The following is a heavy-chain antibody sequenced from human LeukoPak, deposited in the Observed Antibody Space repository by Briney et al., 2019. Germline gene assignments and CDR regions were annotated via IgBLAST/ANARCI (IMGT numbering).Heavy chain of an antibody. V-gene: IGHV3-74*01. J-gene: IGHJ4*02. CDR2: INSDGSST. D-gene: IGHD1-26*01. Sequence: PGGSLRLSCAASGFTFSSYWMHWVRQAPGKGLVWVSRINSDGSSTSYADSVKGRFTISRDNAKNTLYLQMNSLRAEDTAVYYCARAGGSYPYFDYWGQGTLVTVSS. CDR3: ARAGGSYPYFDY. CDR1: GFTFSSYW.